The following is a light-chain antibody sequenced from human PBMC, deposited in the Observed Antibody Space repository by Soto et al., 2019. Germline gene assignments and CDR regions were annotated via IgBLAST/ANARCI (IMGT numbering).Light chain of an antibody. CDR3: MQATHCPCT. J-gene: IGKJ2*02. V-gene: IGKV2-30*01. CDR1: QSLVSSDGNTY. Sequence: DVVMTQSPLSLPVTLGQPASISCRSSQSLVSSDGNTYLNWFQQRPGQSPRRLLYKVSNRDSGVTDRFSGSGSGTDFTLKISRVEAEDVGVYYCMQATHCPCTFGQGTKLDIK. CDR2: KVS.